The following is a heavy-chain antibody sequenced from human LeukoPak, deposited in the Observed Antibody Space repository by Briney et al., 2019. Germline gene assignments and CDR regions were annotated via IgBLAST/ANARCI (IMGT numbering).Heavy chain of an antibody. CDR1: GYTFTSYD. V-gene: IGHV1-18*01. CDR2: ISTHNGNA. CDR3: ARASRSRGGYFDY. Sequence: ASVKVSCKASGYTFTSYDINWVRQATGQGLEWLGWISTHNGNANSAQKFQDRLIMTTDTATSTAYMELTSLRSDDTAVYCCARASRSRGGYFDYWGQGTLVTVSS. D-gene: IGHD3-10*01. J-gene: IGHJ4*02.